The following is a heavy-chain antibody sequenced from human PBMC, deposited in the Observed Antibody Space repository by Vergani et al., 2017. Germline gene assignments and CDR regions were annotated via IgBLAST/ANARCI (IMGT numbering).Heavy chain of an antibody. CDR3: ARDPMLLRYFDWLGWFDP. Sequence: QVQLVESGGGLVKPGGSLRLSCAASGFTFSDYYMSWIRQAPGKGLEWVSYISSSGSTIYYADSVKGRFTISRDNAKNSLYLQMNSLRDEDTAVYYCARDPMLLRYFDWLGWFDPWGQGTLVTVSS. CDR1: GFTFSDYY. CDR2: ISSSGSTI. V-gene: IGHV3-11*04. D-gene: IGHD3-9*01. J-gene: IGHJ5*02.